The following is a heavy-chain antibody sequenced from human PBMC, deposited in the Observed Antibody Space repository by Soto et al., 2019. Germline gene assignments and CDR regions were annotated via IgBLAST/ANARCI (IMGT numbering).Heavy chain of an antibody. Sequence: SETLSLTCAVSGYSISSSNWWGWIRQPPGKGLEWIGYIYYSGTTYYNPSLKSRVTMSVDTSKNRFSLKLTSVTAADTAVYYCARDKITGLFDYWGQGTLVT. CDR3: ARDKITGLFDY. CDR2: IYYSGTT. CDR1: GYSISSSNW. V-gene: IGHV4-28*03. D-gene: IGHD2-8*02. J-gene: IGHJ4*02.